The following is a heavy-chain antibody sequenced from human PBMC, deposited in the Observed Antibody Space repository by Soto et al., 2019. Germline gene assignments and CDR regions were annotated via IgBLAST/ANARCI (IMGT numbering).Heavy chain of an antibody. D-gene: IGHD4-17*01. CDR1: GFTFSSYG. V-gene: IGHV3-30*18. CDR3: AKDGHGDYDWYFDL. J-gene: IGHJ2*01. CDR2: ISYDGSNK. Sequence: QVQLVESGGGVVQPGRSLRLSCAASGFTFSSYGMQWVRQAPGKGLEWVAVISYDGSNKYYADSVKGRFTISRDNSKNTLYMQMNSLRAEDTAVYYCAKDGHGDYDWYFDLWGRGTLVTVSS.